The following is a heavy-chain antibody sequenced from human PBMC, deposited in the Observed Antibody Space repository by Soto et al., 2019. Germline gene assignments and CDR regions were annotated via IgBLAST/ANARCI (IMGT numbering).Heavy chain of an antibody. J-gene: IGHJ6*02. D-gene: IGHD3-3*01. V-gene: IGHV1-69*01. Sequence: QVQLVQSGAEVKKPGSSVKVSCKASGGTFSSYAISWVRQAPGQGLEWMGGIIPIFGTANYAQKFQGRVTITADESTSTAYMELSSLRSEDTAVYYCARDSHGRFLEWSCPVGGMDVWGQGTTVTVSS. CDR1: GGTFSSYA. CDR3: ARDSHGRFLEWSCPVGGMDV. CDR2: IIPIFGTA.